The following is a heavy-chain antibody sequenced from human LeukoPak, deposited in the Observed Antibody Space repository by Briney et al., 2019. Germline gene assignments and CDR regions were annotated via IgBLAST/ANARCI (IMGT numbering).Heavy chain of an antibody. Sequence: GGSLRLSCAASGFTFSSNYMSWVRQAPGKGLEWVSVIYNGGSTYYADSVKGRFTMSRDNSKNTLYLQMNSLRSEDTAVYYCARGSVALDYGGQGTLVTVSS. V-gene: IGHV3-66*02. J-gene: IGHJ4*02. CDR1: GFTFSSNY. D-gene: IGHD6-19*01. CDR3: ARGSVALDY. CDR2: IYNGGST.